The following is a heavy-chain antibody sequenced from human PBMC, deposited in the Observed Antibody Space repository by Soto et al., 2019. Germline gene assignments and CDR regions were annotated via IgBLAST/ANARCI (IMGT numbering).Heavy chain of an antibody. CDR3: ARLQYTLVTATDV. Sequence: SETLSLTCTLSRGPINNYYWTLIRQPPGKGLEWIGYVSYSGRTNYNPSLKSRVNMFVDKSKNQFSLNLTSVTAADTAVYYGARLQYTLVTATDVCGQGTMVTVSS. J-gene: IGHJ3*01. D-gene: IGHD2-21*02. CDR2: VSYSGRT. CDR1: RGPINNYY. V-gene: IGHV4-59*03.